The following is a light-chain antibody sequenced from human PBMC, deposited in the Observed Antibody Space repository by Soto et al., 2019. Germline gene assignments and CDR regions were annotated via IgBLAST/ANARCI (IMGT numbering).Light chain of an antibody. J-gene: IGLJ1*01. Sequence: QSVLTQPPSVAAAPGQKVTISCSGSSANIGGNSVSWYQQLPGTAPKRLIYDDSKRPSGIPDRFSGSKSGTSATLGITGFQTGDEADYYCGSWDSSLSAYVFGTGTKGTVL. CDR2: DDS. CDR1: SANIGGNS. V-gene: IGLV1-51*01. CDR3: GSWDSSLSAYV.